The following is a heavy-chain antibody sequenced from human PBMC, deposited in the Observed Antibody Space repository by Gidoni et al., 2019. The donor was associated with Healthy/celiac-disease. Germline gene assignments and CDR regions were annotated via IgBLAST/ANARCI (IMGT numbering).Heavy chain of an antibody. CDR3: AKDADVQWLVNYFDY. CDR2: ISYDGSNK. CDR1: RFTFSSYG. V-gene: IGHV3-30*18. D-gene: IGHD6-19*01. J-gene: IGHJ4*02. Sequence: QVQLVESGGGAVPPGWSLRLSCAASRFTFSSYGMHWVRQAPGKGLEWVAVISYDGSNKYYADSVKGRFTISRDNSKNSLYLQMNSLRAEDTAVYYCAKDADVQWLVNYFDYWGQGTLVTDSS.